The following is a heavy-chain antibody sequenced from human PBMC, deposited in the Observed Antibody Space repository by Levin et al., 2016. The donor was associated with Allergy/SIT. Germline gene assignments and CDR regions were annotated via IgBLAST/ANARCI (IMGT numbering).Heavy chain of an antibody. CDR2: MRQDGNEK. V-gene: IGHV3-7*03. D-gene: IGHD1-20*01. Sequence: ETLSLTCNVSGGSISGFFWSWVRQAPGKGLEYVAHMRQDGNEKHYGNSAKGRFTISRDTNAKDSLYLEMNSLRADDTALYYCAKYNWNAYFDYWGQGILVTVSS. CDR3: AKYNWNAYFDY. J-gene: IGHJ4*02. CDR1: GGSISGFF.